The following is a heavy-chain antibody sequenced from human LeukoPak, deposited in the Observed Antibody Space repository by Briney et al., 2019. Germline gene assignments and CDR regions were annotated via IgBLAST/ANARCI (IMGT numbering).Heavy chain of an antibody. J-gene: IGHJ4*02. CDR2: IYYSGST. V-gene: IGHV4-59*01. CDR3: ARVPLPWGGNDPYFDY. Sequence: SETLSLTCTVSGGSISSYYWSWIRQPPGKGLEWIGYIYYSGSTTYNPSLKSRVTISVDTSKNQFSLKLSSVTAADTAVYYCARVPLPWGGNDPYFDYWGQGTLVTVSS. CDR1: GGSISSYY. D-gene: IGHD4-23*01.